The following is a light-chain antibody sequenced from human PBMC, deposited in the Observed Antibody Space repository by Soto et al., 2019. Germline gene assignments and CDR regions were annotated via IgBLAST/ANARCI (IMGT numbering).Light chain of an antibody. CDR3: QQYNNWPPKHT. V-gene: IGKV3-15*01. CDR1: QSISNN. Sequence: EILMTQSPATLSVSPGERVTLSCRASQSISNNLAWYQHKPGRAPRVLIYDASTRATGVPVRFSGSGSGTEFTLTISSLQSDDFAVYYCQQYNNWPPKHTFGQGTKVDIK. CDR2: DAS. J-gene: IGKJ2*01.